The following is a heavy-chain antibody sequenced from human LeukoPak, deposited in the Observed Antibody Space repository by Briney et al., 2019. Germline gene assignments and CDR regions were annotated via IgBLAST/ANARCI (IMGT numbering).Heavy chain of an antibody. CDR3: AGYSSSWSAPYYMDV. CDR1: GFTFSSYA. D-gene: IGHD6-13*01. J-gene: IGHJ6*03. V-gene: IGHV4-34*08. CDR2: INHSGST. Sequence: TGGSLRLSCAASGFTFSSYAMSWIRQPPGKGLEWIGEINHSGSTNYNPSLKSRVTISVDTSKNQFSLKLSSVTAADTAVYYCAGYSSSWSAPYYMDVWGKGTTVTVSS.